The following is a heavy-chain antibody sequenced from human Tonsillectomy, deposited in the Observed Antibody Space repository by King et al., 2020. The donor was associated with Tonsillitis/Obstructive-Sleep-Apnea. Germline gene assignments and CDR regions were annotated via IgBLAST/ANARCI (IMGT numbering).Heavy chain of an antibody. J-gene: IGHJ4*02. D-gene: IGHD3-10*01. Sequence: VQLQDSGPGLEKPSQTLSLTCTVSGGSISSGGYYWSWIRQHPGKGLGWIGYIYYSGSTYYNPSLKSRVTISVDTSKNQFSLKLSSVTAADPAVYYCARAVWFGEIGYWGQGTLVTVSS. V-gene: IGHV4-31*03. CDR2: IYYSGST. CDR3: ARAVWFGEIGY. CDR1: GGSISSGGYY.